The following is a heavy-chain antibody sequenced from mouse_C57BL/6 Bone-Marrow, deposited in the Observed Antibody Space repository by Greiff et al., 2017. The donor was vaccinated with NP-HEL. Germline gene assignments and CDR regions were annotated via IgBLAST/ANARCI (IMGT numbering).Heavy chain of an antibody. Sequence: VQLQQSGPELVKPGASVKLSCKASGYAFSSSWMNWVKQRPGKGLEWIGRIYPGDGDTNYNGKFKGKGTLTADKSSSTAYMQLSSLTSEDSAVYFCAKGGAVYWGQGTTLTVSS. CDR2: IYPGDGDT. V-gene: IGHV1-82*01. CDR1: GYAFSSSW. CDR3: AKGGAVY. J-gene: IGHJ2*01.